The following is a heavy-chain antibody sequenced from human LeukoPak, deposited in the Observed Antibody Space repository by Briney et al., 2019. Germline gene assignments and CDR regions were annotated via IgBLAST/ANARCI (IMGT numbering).Heavy chain of an antibody. D-gene: IGHD2-21*01. J-gene: IGHJ1*01. Sequence: SETLSLTCTVSGGSVSSGSYYWNWLRQPAGKGLEWIGRIYASGNTNYNSSLRSRVTISLDISKNQFSLNLTSVTAADTAVYYCAREEYCGGDCRYFQHWGQGTLVTVSS. V-gene: IGHV4-61*02. CDR1: GGSVSSGSYY. CDR3: AREEYCGGDCRYFQH. CDR2: IYASGNT.